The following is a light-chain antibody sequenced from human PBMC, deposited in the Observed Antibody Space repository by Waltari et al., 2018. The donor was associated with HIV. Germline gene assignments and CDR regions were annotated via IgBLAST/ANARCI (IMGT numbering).Light chain of an antibody. CDR2: EVS. CDR3: CSYVGWSTILYV. Sequence: QHALTQPASVSVSPGQSTTISCTGTSSDVGSFNLVSWYQQHPGKAPKLMIYEVSKRPSGVSNRFSGSKSGNTASLTISGLQAEDEADYYCCSYVGWSTILYVFGTGTKVTVL. CDR1: SSDVGSFNL. J-gene: IGLJ1*01. V-gene: IGLV2-23*02.